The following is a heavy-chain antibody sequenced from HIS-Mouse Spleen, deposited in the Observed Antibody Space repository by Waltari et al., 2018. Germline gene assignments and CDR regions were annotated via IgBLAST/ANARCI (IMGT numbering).Heavy chain of an antibody. Sequence: QLQLQESGPGLVKPSETLSLTCTVPGGSISSSSYYWCWIRQPPGQGLEWIGSIYYSGSTYYNPSLKSRVTISVDTSKNQFSLKLSSVTAADTAVYYCARYESMSIAAAGHYAFDIWGQGTMVTVSS. D-gene: IGHD6-13*01. CDR2: IYYSGST. CDR3: ARYESMSIAAAGHYAFDI. CDR1: GGSISSSSYY. V-gene: IGHV4-39*07. J-gene: IGHJ3*02.